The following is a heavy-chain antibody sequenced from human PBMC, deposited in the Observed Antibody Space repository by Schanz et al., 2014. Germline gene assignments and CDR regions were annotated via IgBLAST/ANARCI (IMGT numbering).Heavy chain of an antibody. CDR3: ARRMKLGVYGGKGHDSLDI. J-gene: IGHJ3*02. V-gene: IGHV3-23*01. Sequence: EVQLLESGGGLVQPGGSLRLSCATSGFSFSSYAINWVRQAPGKGLEWVSGISGSGASTYYADYVKGRFTISGDSSKYTVYLQMNSLRADDTAVYYCARRMKLGVYGGKGHDSLDIWGQGTMVTVSS. CDR2: ISGSGAST. CDR1: GFSFSSYA. D-gene: IGHD4-17*01.